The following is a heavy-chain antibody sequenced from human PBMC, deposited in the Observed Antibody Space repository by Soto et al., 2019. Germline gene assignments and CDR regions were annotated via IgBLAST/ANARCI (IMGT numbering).Heavy chain of an antibody. CDR2: IYYSGST. CDR3: ARGGCSSTSCYAGTDY. V-gene: IGHV4-31*03. D-gene: IGHD2-2*01. CDR1: GVTISSGGYY. J-gene: IGHJ4*02. Sequence: SETLSLTCTFSGVTISSGGYYWSWIRQHPGKGLEWIGYIYYSGSTYYNPSLKSRVTISVDTSKNQFSLKLSSVTAADTAVYYCARGGCSSTSCYAGTDYWGQGTLVTVSS.